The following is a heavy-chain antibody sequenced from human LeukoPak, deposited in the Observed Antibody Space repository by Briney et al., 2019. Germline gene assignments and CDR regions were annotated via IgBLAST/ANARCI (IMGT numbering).Heavy chain of an antibody. J-gene: IGHJ3*02. CDR3: AHRWDYDHAFDI. Sequence: ESGPTLVNPTQTLTLTCTFSGFSLSTGGVAVSWIRQPPGKALEWLTLVYWNDDKRYNPSLRSRVTITKDTSKNQVVLTMTNMDPVDTAPYFCAHRWDYDHAFDIWGQGTLVTVSS. CDR2: VYWNDDK. CDR1: GFSLSTGGVA. D-gene: IGHD4-17*01. V-gene: IGHV2-5*01.